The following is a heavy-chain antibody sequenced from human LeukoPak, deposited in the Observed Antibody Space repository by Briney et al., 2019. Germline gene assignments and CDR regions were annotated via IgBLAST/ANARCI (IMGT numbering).Heavy chain of an antibody. CDR1: GYSFTSYW. D-gene: IGHD3-10*01. CDR3: ARRQLEYYYGSGSPAGGMDV. J-gene: IGHJ6*04. Sequence: KPGESLRISCKGSGYSFTSYWISWVRQMPGKGLEWMGRIDPSDSYTNYSPSFQGHVTISADKSISTAYLQWSRLKASDTAMYYCARRQLEYYYGSGSPAGGMDVWGKGTTVTVSS. CDR2: IDPSDSYT. V-gene: IGHV5-10-1*01.